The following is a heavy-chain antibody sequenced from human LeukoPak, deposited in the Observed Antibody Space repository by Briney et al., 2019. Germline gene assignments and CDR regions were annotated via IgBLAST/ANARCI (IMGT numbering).Heavy chain of an antibody. V-gene: IGHV3-23*01. Sequence: GGSLRLSCAASGFTFSSYAMSWVRQAPGKGLEWVSAISGSGGSTYYADSVKGRFTISRDNSKNTLYLQMNSLRAEDTAVYYCAPRPYNYGSYYFDYWGQGTLVTVSS. CDR1: GFTFSSYA. D-gene: IGHD5-18*01. CDR3: APRPYNYGSYYFDY. J-gene: IGHJ4*02. CDR2: ISGSGGST.